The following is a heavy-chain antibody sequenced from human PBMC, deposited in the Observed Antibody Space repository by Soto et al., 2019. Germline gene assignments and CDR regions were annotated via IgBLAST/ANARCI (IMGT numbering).Heavy chain of an antibody. J-gene: IGHJ4*02. CDR2: IYYSGTT. CDR1: GGSIISGGYY. V-gene: IGHV4-31*03. CDR3: ARETPTASGMDS. D-gene: IGHD6-13*01. Sequence: QVQLQESGPGLVKSSQTLSLTGTVSGGSIISGGYYWTWIRQHPGQGLEWIGDIYYSGTTYYNPSLKSRVTISMDTSKNQFSLKLSSVTAADTAMYYCARETPTASGMDSWGQGTLVTVSS.